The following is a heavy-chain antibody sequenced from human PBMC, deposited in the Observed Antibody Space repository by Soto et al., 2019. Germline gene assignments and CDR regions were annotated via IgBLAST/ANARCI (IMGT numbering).Heavy chain of an antibody. Sequence: PGGSLRLSCTASGFTFGDYAMSWFRQAPGKGLEWVGFIRSKAYGGTTEYAASVKGRFTISRDDSKSIAYLQMNILRVEDTAVYFCATAGNYRFDNWGLGTLVTVSS. J-gene: IGHJ4*02. CDR1: GFTFGDYA. CDR2: IRSKAYGGTT. V-gene: IGHV3-49*03. D-gene: IGHD1-1*01. CDR3: ATAGNYRFDN.